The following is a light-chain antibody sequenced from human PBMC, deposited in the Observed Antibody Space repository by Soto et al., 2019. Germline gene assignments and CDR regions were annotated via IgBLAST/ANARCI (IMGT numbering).Light chain of an antibody. CDR2: EVS. CDR3: GAYTSSLTLYV. J-gene: IGLJ1*01. V-gene: IGLV2-14*01. Sequence: QSALTQPASVSGSPGQSITISCTGTSSDVGTYNYVSWYQQHSGKAPKLMIYEVSNRPSGVSNRFSGSKSGNTASLTISGLQAEDEADYYCGAYTSSLTLYVFGSGTKLTVL. CDR1: SSDVGTYNY.